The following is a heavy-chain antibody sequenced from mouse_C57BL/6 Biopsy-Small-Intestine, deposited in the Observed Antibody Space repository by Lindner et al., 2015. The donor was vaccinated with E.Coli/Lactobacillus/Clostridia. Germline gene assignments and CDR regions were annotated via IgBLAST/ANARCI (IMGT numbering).Heavy chain of an antibody. CDR2: IYPGGGYS. J-gene: IGHJ4*01. CDR3: ARYFDGYPYYAMDY. D-gene: IGHD2-3*01. Sequence: VQLQESGAELVRPGTSVKMSCKASGYTFTNYWIGWAKQRPGHGLEWIGDIYPGGGYSNYNEKFKGKATLTADKSSSTAYMQFSSLTSEDSAIYYCARYFDGYPYYAMDYWGQGTSVTVSS. V-gene: IGHV1-63*01. CDR1: GYTFTNYW.